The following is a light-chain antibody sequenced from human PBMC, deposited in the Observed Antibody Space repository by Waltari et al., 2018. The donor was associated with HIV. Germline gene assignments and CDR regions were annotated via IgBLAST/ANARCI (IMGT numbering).Light chain of an antibody. J-gene: IGKJ5*01. CDR3: QQYNDWPLT. V-gene: IGKV3-15*01. Sequence: EIVMTQSPATLSASPGERATLSCRASQSVRSNLACYQQKPGQGPRRLIYGASTRATGIPARFSGSGSGAEFTLTISSLQSEDFAVYYCQQYNDWPLTFGQGTRLEIK. CDR1: QSVRSN. CDR2: GAS.